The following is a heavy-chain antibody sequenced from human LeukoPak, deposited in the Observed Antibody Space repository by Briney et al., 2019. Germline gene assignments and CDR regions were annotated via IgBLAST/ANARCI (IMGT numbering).Heavy chain of an antibody. CDR3: ARDSSGYQ. CDR2: IKEDGSEK. Sequence: GGSLRLSCAASGFTVSSNYMSWVRQAPGKGLEWVANIKEDGSEKYYGDSVKGRFTISRDNAKNSLYLEMNSLRVEDTAVYYCARDSSGYQWGQGTLVTVSS. D-gene: IGHD3-22*01. CDR1: GFTVSSNY. V-gene: IGHV3-7*01. J-gene: IGHJ4*02.